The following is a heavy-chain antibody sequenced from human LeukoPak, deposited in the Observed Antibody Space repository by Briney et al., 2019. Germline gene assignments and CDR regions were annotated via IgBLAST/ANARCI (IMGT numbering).Heavy chain of an antibody. V-gene: IGHV3-53*01. CDR2: IYSGGNT. Sequence: GGSLRLSCAASGFTVSINYMSWVRQAPGKGLEWVSVIYSGGNTYYADSVKGRFTISRDNSKNTVYLQMNSLRAEDTAVYYCARGENSSYDYWGQGTLVTVSA. J-gene: IGHJ4*02. D-gene: IGHD3-16*01. CDR3: ARGENSSYDY. CDR1: GFTVSINY.